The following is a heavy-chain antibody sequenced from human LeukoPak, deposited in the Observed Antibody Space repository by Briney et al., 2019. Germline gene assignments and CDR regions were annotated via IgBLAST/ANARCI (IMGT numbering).Heavy chain of an antibody. D-gene: IGHD3-10*01. V-gene: IGHV3-23*01. CDR3: AREVPDFDY. CDR2: ISGSGGST. Sequence: GGSLRLSCAASGFTFITYAMSWVRQAPGKGLEWVSSISGSGGSTYYADSVKGRFTISRDYPKNTLYLQMNSLRAEDTAVYYCAREVPDFDYWGQGTLVTVSS. CDR1: GFTFITYA. J-gene: IGHJ4*02.